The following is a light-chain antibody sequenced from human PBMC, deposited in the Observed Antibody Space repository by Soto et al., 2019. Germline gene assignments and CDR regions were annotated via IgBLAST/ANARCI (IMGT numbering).Light chain of an antibody. J-gene: IGKJ3*01. V-gene: IGKV1-39*01. CDR1: QTISSN. CDR2: AAS. CDR3: QQSYSTPIT. Sequence: DIQMTQSPSSLSASVGDRVTITCRASQTISSNLNWYQQKPGKAPKLLIYAASSLQSGVPSTFSGSGSGTDFTLTISSLQPEDFATYYCQQSYSTPITFGPGTKVDIK.